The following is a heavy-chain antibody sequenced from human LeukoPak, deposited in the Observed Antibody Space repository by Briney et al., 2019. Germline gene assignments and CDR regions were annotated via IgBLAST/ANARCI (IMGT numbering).Heavy chain of an antibody. V-gene: IGHV4-59*01. CDR1: GGSISSYY. J-gene: IGHJ5*02. Sequence: SETLSLTCTVSGGSISSYYWSWIRQPPGKGLEWIGYIYYSGSTNYNPSLKSRVTISVDTSKNQFSLRLSSVTAADTAVYYCARGGHYNWNARAYFDPWGQGTLVTVSS. D-gene: IGHD1-20*01. CDR2: IYYSGST. CDR3: ARGGHYNWNARAYFDP.